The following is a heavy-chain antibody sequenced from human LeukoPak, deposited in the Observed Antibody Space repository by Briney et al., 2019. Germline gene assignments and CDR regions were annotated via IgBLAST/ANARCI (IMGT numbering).Heavy chain of an antibody. D-gene: IGHD2-2*01. J-gene: IGHJ4*02. V-gene: IGHV4-39*01. Sequence: PSETLSLTCTVSGDSISSSGYYWGWIRQPPGKGLEWIGSIYFSGITNYNPSLTSRVTVSVDTSKSQFSLRLSSVTATDTAVYYCARRAVPASPGMYYFDYWGQGTLVTVSS. CDR1: GDSISSSGYY. CDR2: IYFSGIT. CDR3: ARRAVPASPGMYYFDY.